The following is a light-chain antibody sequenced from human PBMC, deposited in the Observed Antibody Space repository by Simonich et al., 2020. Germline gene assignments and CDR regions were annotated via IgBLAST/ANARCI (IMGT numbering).Light chain of an antibody. Sequence: DIQMTQSPSSLSASVGDRVTITCRASQSISSYLNWSLQKPGKAPKLLIYAASSLQIGVPSRFIVSGSGTDITLTISRLQPEDFATYYCQQSYSTQWTFGQGTKVEIK. CDR2: AAS. CDR1: QSISSY. V-gene: IGKV1-39*01. CDR3: QQSYSTQWT. J-gene: IGKJ1*01.